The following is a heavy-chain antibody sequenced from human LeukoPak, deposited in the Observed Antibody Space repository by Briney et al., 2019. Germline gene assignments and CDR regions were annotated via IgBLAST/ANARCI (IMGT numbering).Heavy chain of an antibody. CDR3: AKDYDSSGWAAFDI. CDR2: ISYDGSNK. CDR1: GFTFNSFG. D-gene: IGHD3-22*01. V-gene: IGHV3-30*18. J-gene: IGHJ3*02. Sequence: PGRSLRLSCAASGFTFNSFGMHWVRQAPGKGLEWVAVISYDGSNKYFADSVKGQFTISRDNSKNTLYLQMNSLGAEDTAVYYCAKDYDSSGWAAFDIWGQGTMVTVSS.